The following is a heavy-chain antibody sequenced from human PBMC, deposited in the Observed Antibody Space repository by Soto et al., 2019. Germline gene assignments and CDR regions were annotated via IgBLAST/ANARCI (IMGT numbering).Heavy chain of an antibody. CDR1: GGSISSGDYY. J-gene: IGHJ4*02. CDR3: ARWTSCGGDCYWLDY. D-gene: IGHD2-21*02. Sequence: PSETLSLTCTVSGGSISSGDYYWSWIRQPPGKGLEWIGYIYYSGSTYYNPSLKSRVTISVDTSKNQFSLKLSSVTAADTAVYYCARWTSCGGDCYWLDYWGPGTLVTVSS. CDR2: IYYSGST. V-gene: IGHV4-30-4*01.